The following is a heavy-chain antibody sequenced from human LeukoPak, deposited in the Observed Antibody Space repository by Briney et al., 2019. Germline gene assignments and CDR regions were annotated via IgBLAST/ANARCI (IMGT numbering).Heavy chain of an antibody. D-gene: IGHD6-25*01. V-gene: IGHV4-59*01. CDR2: IYDSESI. Sequence: SETLSLTCTVSGXSISGSFWSWIRQPPGKGLEWIGFIYDSESIQYNPSLKSRVTISADSSKNQFSLRLSSVTAEDTAVYYCAREVRVSGYFEYWGQGTLVTVSS. J-gene: IGHJ4*02. CDR1: GXSISGSF. CDR3: AREVRVSGYFEY.